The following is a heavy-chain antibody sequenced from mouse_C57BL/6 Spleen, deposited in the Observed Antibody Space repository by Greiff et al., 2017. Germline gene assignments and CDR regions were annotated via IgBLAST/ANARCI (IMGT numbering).Heavy chain of an antibody. V-gene: IGHV1-82*01. CDR2: IYPGDGDT. CDR1: GYAFSSSW. J-gene: IGHJ2*01. D-gene: IGHD1-1*01. Sequence: VKVVESGPELVKPGASVKISCKASGYAFSSSWMNWVKQRPGKGLEWIGRIYPGDGDTNYNGKFKGKATLTADKSSSTAYMQLSSLTSEDSAVYFCARADTTVVAGDFDYWGQGTTLTVSS. CDR3: ARADTTVVAGDFDY.